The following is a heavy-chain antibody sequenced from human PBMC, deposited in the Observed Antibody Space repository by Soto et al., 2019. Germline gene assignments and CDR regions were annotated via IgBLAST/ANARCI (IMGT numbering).Heavy chain of an antibody. V-gene: IGHV3-49*03. Sequence: HPGGSLRLSCTASGFTFGDYAMSWFRQAPGKGLEWVGFIRSKAYGGTTEYAASVKGRFTISRDDSKSIAYLQMNSLKTEDTAVYYCTRDRAKRGYSYGYAPDAFDIWGQGTIVTVS. CDR1: GFTFGDYA. D-gene: IGHD5-18*01. J-gene: IGHJ3*02. CDR3: TRDRAKRGYSYGYAPDAFDI. CDR2: IRSKAYGGTT.